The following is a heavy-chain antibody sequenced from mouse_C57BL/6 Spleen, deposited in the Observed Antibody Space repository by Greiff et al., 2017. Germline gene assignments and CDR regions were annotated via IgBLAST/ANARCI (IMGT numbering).Heavy chain of an antibody. D-gene: IGHD1-1*01. J-gene: IGHJ1*03. CDR3: ARGDYYGTDWYFDV. CDR1: GYTFTSYG. Sequence: VQRVESGAELARPGASVKLSCKASGYTFTSYGISWVKQRTGQGLEWIGEIYPRSGNTYYNEKFKGKATLTADKSSSTAYMELRRLTSEDSAVYFCARGDYYGTDWYFDVWGTGTTVTVSS. V-gene: IGHV1-81*01. CDR2: IYPRSGNT.